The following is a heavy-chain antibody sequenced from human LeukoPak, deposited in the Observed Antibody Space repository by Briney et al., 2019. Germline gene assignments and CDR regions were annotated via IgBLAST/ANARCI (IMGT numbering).Heavy chain of an antibody. J-gene: IGHJ4*02. Sequence: PGGSLRLSCAASGFTFSNYSMNWVRQAPGKGLEWVSYISSRSRTIYYADSVKGRFTISRDNAKNSLYLQMNSLRAEDTAVYYCARGSGTLDYWGQGTLVTVSS. CDR2: ISSRSRTI. V-gene: IGHV3-48*04. CDR3: ARGSGTLDY. CDR1: GFTFSNYS.